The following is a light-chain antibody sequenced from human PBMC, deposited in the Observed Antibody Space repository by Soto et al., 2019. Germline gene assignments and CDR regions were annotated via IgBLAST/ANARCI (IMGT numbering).Light chain of an antibody. CDR1: SSDIGGYNY. V-gene: IGLV2-14*01. CDR3: SSYTNISTLVV. Sequence: QSALTQPASVSGSPGQSITISCTGTSSDIGGYNYVSWYQQHPGKAPKLMIYDVSNRPPGVSNGFSGSKSGNTASLTISGLQAEDEADYYCSSYTNISTLVVFGGGTQLTVL. CDR2: DVS. J-gene: IGLJ2*01.